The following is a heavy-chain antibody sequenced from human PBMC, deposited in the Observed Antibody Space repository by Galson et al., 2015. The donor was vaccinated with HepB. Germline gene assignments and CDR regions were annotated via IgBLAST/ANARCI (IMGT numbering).Heavy chain of an antibody. CDR1: GFSFISYS. D-gene: IGHD2/OR15-2a*01. CDR2: ISSGGTK. Sequence: SLRLSCATSGFSFISYSMNWVRQAPGRGLEWVSYISSGGTKYYADSVKGRFTISRDNAQKSLYLHMSSLRAEDTGIYYCAKNPASYDYYNMDVWGQRTTVTVSS. J-gene: IGHJ6*02. CDR3: AKNPASYDYYNMDV. V-gene: IGHV3-48*01.